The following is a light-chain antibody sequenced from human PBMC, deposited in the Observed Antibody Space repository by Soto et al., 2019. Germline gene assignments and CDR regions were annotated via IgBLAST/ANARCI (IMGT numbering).Light chain of an antibody. CDR3: SSYTSSSTVV. CDR2: DVS. CDR1: SSDVGGYNY. V-gene: IGLV2-14*03. J-gene: IGLJ2*01. Sequence: QSALTQPAPVSGSPGQSITISCTGTSSDVGGYNYVSWYQHHPGKAPKLMIYDVSNRPSVVSNRFSGSKSGNTASLTISGLQAEDEADYYCSSYTSSSTVVFGGGTKLTVL.